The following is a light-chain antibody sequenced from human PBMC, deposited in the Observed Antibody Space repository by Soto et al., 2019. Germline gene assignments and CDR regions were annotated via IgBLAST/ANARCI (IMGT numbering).Light chain of an antibody. CDR1: QSITSNY. CDR3: QHNDPPPPLT. Sequence: EIVLTQSPGTLSLSPGERATLSCRASQSITSNYLAWYQQKPGQVPRLLIDGSSNRANGIPERIAGSWSRKYFTLIISRLEPEDFAVYYRQHNDPPPPLTFGGGTKVES. CDR2: GSS. V-gene: IGKV3-20*01. J-gene: IGKJ4*01.